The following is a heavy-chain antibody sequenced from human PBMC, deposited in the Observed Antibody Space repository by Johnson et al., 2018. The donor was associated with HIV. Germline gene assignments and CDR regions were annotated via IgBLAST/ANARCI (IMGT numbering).Heavy chain of an antibody. D-gene: IGHD1-26*01. J-gene: IGHJ3*02. V-gene: IGHV3-7*01. CDR1: GFTFSSYW. CDR2: IKQDGSEK. Sequence: MLLVESGGGLVQPGGSLRLSCAASGFTFSSYWMSWVRQAPGKGLEWVANIKQDGSEKYYVDSVKGRFTISRDNSKNTLYLQMNSLRAEDTAVYYCARDRSTSKSPRGAFDIWGQGTMVTVSS. CDR3: ARDRSTSKSPRGAFDI.